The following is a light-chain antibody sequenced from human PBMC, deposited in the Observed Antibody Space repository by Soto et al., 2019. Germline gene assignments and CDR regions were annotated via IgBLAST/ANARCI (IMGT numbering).Light chain of an antibody. CDR3: QQYNNWPIT. CDR2: GAS. Sequence: EIVMTQSPATLSVSPGERATLSCRASQSVSSNLAWYQQKPGQAPRLLIYGASTRATGIPARFSGSGSGTEFTLNISSLQSEDFAIYYCQQYNNWPITFGQRTLLEIK. J-gene: IGKJ5*01. CDR1: QSVSSN. V-gene: IGKV3-15*01.